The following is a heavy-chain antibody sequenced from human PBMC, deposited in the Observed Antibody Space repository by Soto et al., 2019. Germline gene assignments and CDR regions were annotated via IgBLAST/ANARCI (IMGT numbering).Heavy chain of an antibody. D-gene: IGHD5-12*01. CDR2: INHSGST. Sequence: SETLSLTCAVYGGSFSGYYWSWIRQPPGKGLEWIGEINHSGSTYYSPSLKSRVTIAADTSKNQFSLKLSSVTAADTAVYYCARHKWLQTPNFDYWGQGTLVTVSS. CDR1: GGSFSGYY. V-gene: IGHV4-34*01. J-gene: IGHJ4*02. CDR3: ARHKWLQTPNFDY.